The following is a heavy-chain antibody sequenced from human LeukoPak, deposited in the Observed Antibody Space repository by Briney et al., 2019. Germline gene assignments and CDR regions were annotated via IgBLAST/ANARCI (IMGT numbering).Heavy chain of an antibody. CDR1: GWTFSGYY. J-gene: IGHJ4*02. CDR3: ARTAVAGVWSYYFDY. V-gene: IGHV4-34*01. D-gene: IGHD6-19*01. Sequence: SGSLSLTCAASGWTFSGYYWNWIRQAPGKGLEWIGEINYNGSNNYNPSLKSRVTTSVDSSNNQFFQKLSSVTAADTAVYYCARTAVAGVWSYYFDYWGQGTLVTVSS. CDR2: INYNGSN.